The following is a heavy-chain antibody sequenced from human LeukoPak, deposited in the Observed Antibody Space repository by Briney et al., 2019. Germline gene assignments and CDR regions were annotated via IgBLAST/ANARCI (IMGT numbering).Heavy chain of an antibody. CDR2: IYQSGTT. CDR1: GYSISSGYY. V-gene: IGHV4-38-2*02. CDR3: ARDGSLDGSGCYYYMDV. Sequence: SETLSLTCSVSGYSISSGYYWGWIRQPPGKGLEWIGSIYQSGTTYYNLSLKSRVTISVDTSKNQFSLKLSSVTAADTAVYYCARDGSLDGSGCYYYMDVWGKGTTVTVSS. J-gene: IGHJ6*03. D-gene: IGHD3-10*01.